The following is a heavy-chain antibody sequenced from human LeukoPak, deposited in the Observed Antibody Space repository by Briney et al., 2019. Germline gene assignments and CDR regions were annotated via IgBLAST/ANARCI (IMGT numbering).Heavy chain of an antibody. CDR2: ISYDGSNK. CDR3: AKEFRSYYYGMDV. J-gene: IGHJ6*02. D-gene: IGHD1-14*01. Sequence: PGGSLRLSCAASGFTFSSYGMHWVRQAPGKGLEWVAVISYDGSNKYCADSVKGRFTISRDNSKNTLYPQMNSLRAEDTAVYYCAKEFRSYYYGMDVWGQGTTVTVSS. CDR1: GFTFSSYG. V-gene: IGHV3-30*18.